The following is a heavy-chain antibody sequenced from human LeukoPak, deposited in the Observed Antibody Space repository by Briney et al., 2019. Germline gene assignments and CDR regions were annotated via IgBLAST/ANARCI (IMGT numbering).Heavy chain of an antibody. CDR1: GFTFSTYW. CDR2: VRPEGTTT. D-gene: IGHD3-9*01. J-gene: IGHJ4*02. CDR3: ARDLDWILFDY. Sequence: PGGSLRLSCAASGFTFSTYWMHWVRQAPGKGPVWVSRVRPEGTTTAYADSVKGRFTISRDNAKNTLFLQMNSLSAEDTAVYYCARDLDWILFDYWGQGTLVTVSS. V-gene: IGHV3-74*03.